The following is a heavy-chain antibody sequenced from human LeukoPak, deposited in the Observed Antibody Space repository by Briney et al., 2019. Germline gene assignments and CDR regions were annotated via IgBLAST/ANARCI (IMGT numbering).Heavy chain of an antibody. CDR3: ARHVWDIGFQQ. D-gene: IGHD2-8*01. CDR1: GGSISSGNYY. Sequence: SETLPLTCTVSGGSISSGNYYWGWIRQPPGKGLEWIGSIYSGSTYSNPSLKSRVIISVDTSKNQFSLKLSSATAADTAVYYCARHVWDIGFQQWGQGTLVTVSS. J-gene: IGHJ1*01. CDR2: IYSGST. V-gene: IGHV4-39*01.